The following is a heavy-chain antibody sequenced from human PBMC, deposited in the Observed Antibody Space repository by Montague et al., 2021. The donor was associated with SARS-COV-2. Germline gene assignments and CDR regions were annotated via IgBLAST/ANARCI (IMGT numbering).Heavy chain of an antibody. V-gene: IGHV4-61*08. CDR2: IYYSGST. Sequence: SETLSLTCTVSGGSVNSGGYYWNWIRQPPGKGLEWIGYIYYSGSTSYNPSLKSRVTISLDTSKNQFSLNLTSVTAADTALYFCARELEIHDFLSGYYIGDWGQGTLVTVSS. CDR3: ARELEIHDFLSGYYIGD. J-gene: IGHJ4*02. CDR1: GGSVNSGGYY. D-gene: IGHD3-3*01.